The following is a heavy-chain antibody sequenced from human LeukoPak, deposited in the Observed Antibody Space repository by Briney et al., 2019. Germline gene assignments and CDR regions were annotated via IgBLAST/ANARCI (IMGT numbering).Heavy chain of an antibody. CDR1: GGSFSGYY. Sequence: PSETLSLTCAVYGGSFSGYYWAWIRQPPGKGLEWIGNIYHSGNTYYNPSLKSRVSLSVDTSENQFSLKLSSVTAADTAVYYCAGTYGLYDPFDIWGQGTMVTVSS. D-gene: IGHD3-10*01. CDR3: AGTYGLYDPFDI. CDR2: IYHSGNT. J-gene: IGHJ3*02. V-gene: IGHV4-34*01.